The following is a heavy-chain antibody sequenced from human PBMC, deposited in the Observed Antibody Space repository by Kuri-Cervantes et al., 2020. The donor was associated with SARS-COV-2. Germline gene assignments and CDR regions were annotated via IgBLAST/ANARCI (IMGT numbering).Heavy chain of an antibody. CDR3: ARMAEAAIYYYYYMDV. V-gene: IGHV1-2*02. CDR2: INPNSGGT. CDR1: GYTFTGYY. D-gene: IGHD5-24*01. J-gene: IGHJ6*03. Sequence: ASVKVSCKASGYTFTGYYMHWVRQAPGQGLEWMGWINPNSGGTNYAQKFQGRVTMTRDTSISTAYMELSRLRSDDTAVYYCARMAEAAIYYYYYMDVWGKGPRSPSP.